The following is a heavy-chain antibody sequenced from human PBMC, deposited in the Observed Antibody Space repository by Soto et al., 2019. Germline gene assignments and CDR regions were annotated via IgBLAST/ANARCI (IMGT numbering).Heavy chain of an antibody. CDR3: ARGSIGTRGYLQH. J-gene: IGHJ1*01. Sequence: QPGGSLRLSCAASGFTFRGYGMNWVRQAPGKGLEWVAVIWYDGSDKYYADSVRGRFTISRDNSNNTLSLQMNSLRAEDTAVYYCARGSIGTRGYLQHWGQGTLVTVSS. V-gene: IGHV3-33*01. CDR2: IWYDGSDK. D-gene: IGHD3-3*02. CDR1: GFTFRGYG.